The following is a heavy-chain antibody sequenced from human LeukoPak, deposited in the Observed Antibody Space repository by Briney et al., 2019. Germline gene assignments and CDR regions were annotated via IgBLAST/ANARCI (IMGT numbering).Heavy chain of an antibody. Sequence: PGGSLRLSCAASGFTVSNNFLMWVRQAPGKGLEWVANIKQDGSEKYYVDSVKGRFTISRDNAKNSLYLQMNSLRAEDTAVYYCARGMGIAARFDPWGQGTLVTVSS. J-gene: IGHJ5*02. CDR1: GFTVSNNF. D-gene: IGHD6-13*01. V-gene: IGHV3-7*01. CDR3: ARGMGIAARFDP. CDR2: IKQDGSEK.